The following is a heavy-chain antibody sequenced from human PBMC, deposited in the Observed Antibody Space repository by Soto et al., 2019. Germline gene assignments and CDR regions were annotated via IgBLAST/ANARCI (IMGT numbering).Heavy chain of an antibody. CDR2: MNPNSGNT. D-gene: IGHD3-9*01. V-gene: IGHV1-8*01. Sequence: VSXXXSGYTXTSYDINWXRXATGXXXEWMGWMNPNSGNTGYAQKFQGRVTMTRNTSISTAYMELSSLRSEDTAVYYCARGRTYYDILTGLDAFDIWGQGTMVTVSS. CDR1: GYTXTSYD. J-gene: IGHJ3*02. CDR3: ARGRTYYDILTGLDAFDI.